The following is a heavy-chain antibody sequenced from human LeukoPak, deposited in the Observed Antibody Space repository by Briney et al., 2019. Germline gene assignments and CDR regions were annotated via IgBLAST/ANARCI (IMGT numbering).Heavy chain of an antibody. V-gene: IGHV3-23*01. CDR1: GFTFSGYA. D-gene: IGHD5-18*01. CDR2: ISGSAHKI. Sequence: GGSLRLSCAASGFTFSGYAMSWVRQAPGKGLDWVSVISGSAHKIRYADSVRGRFTISRDNSENTVYLQMNNLRGEDTAIYYCAGRITGYSSGYVYWGQGTLVTVSS. CDR3: AGRITGYSSGYVY. J-gene: IGHJ1*01.